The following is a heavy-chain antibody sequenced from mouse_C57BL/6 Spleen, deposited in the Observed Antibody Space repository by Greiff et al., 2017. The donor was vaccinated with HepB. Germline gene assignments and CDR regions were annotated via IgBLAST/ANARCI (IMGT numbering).Heavy chain of an antibody. CDR1: GFTFSSYA. CDR2: ISDGGSYT. Sequence: EVMLVESGGGLVKPGGSLKLSCAASGFTFSSYAMSWVRQTPEKRLEWVATISDGGSYTYYPDNVKGRFTISRDNAKNNLYLQMSHLKSEDTAMYYCARDPARAMDYWGQGTSVTVSS. J-gene: IGHJ4*01. D-gene: IGHD3-3*01. CDR3: ARDPARAMDY. V-gene: IGHV5-4*01.